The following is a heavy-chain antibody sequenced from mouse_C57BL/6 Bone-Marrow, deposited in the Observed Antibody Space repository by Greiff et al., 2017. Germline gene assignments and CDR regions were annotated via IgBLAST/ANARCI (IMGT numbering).Heavy chain of an antibody. Sequence: QVQLKESGPGILQSSQTLSLTCSFSGFSLSTSGMGVSWIRQPSGKGLEWLAHIYWDDDKRYNPSLKSRLTISKDTSRNQVFLKITSVDTADTATYYCARRDDGYYEAYWGQGTLVTVSA. CDR1: GFSLSTSGMG. D-gene: IGHD2-3*01. CDR3: ARRDDGYYEAY. J-gene: IGHJ3*01. CDR2: IYWDDDK. V-gene: IGHV8-12*01.